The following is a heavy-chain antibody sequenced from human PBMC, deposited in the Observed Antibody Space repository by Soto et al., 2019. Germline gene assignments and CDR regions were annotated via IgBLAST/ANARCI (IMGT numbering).Heavy chain of an antibody. V-gene: IGHV1-8*01. CDR3: AIYDFWSGKSSNYYYGMDV. J-gene: IGHJ6*02. D-gene: IGHD3-3*01. Sequence: ASVKVSCKASGYTFTSYDINWVRQATGQGLEWMGWMNPNSGNTGYAQKFQGRVTMTRNTSISTAYMELSSLRSEDTAVYYCAIYDFWSGKSSNYYYGMDVWGQGTTVTVSS. CDR1: GYTFTSYD. CDR2: MNPNSGNT.